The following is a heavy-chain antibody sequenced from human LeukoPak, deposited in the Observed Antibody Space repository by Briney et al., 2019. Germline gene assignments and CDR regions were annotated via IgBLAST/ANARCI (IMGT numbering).Heavy chain of an antibody. J-gene: IGHJ3*02. CDR3: ARAGPPKYDFWSGYGNAFDI. Sequence: KAGGSLRLSCAASGFTFSDYLLTWIRQAPGKGLEWVSYISSRGSNIYYADSVKGRFTLSRDNAKNSLLLQMNNLRAEDTAVYYCARAGPPKYDFWSGYGNAFDIWGQGTMVTVSS. CDR2: ISSRGSNI. V-gene: IGHV3-11*01. CDR1: GFTFSDYL. D-gene: IGHD3/OR15-3a*01.